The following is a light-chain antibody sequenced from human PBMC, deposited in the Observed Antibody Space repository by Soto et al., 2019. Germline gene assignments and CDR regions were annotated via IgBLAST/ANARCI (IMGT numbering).Light chain of an antibody. Sequence: QSALTQPASVSGAPGQSPTISCTGISSDVGSYDTVSWYQHHPGKTPKLIIYEATKRPSGVSNRFSGSRSGNTASLTISGLQAEDEAAYYCCSYADTGSFVVFGGGTKVT. CDR3: CSYADTGSFVV. V-gene: IGLV2-23*02. J-gene: IGLJ3*02. CDR2: EAT. CDR1: SSDVGSYDT.